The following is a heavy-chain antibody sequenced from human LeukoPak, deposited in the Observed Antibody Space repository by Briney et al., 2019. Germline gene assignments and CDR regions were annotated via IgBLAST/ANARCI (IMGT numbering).Heavy chain of an antibody. J-gene: IGHJ4*02. V-gene: IGHV3-20*04. Sequence: GGSLRLSCAASGFTFDDYGMSWVRRAPGKALEWVSGINWNGGSTGYADSVKGRFTISRDNAKNSLYLQMNSLRAEDTALYYCARDTQRRRWLPLDYWGQGTLVTVSS. CDR3: ARDTQRRRWLPLDY. CDR2: INWNGGST. D-gene: IGHD4-23*01. CDR1: GFTFDDYG.